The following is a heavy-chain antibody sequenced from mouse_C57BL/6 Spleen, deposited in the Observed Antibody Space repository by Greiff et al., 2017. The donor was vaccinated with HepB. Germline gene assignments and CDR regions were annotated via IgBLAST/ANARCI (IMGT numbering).Heavy chain of an antibody. CDR2: ISDGGSYT. J-gene: IGHJ1*03. Sequence: DVMLVESGGGLVKPGGSLKLSCAASGFTFSSYAMSWVRQTPEKRLEWVATISDGGSYTYYPDNVKGRFTISRDNAKNNLYLQMGHLKSEDTAMYYCARGVYYYPRGYFDVWGTGTTVTVSS. V-gene: IGHV5-4*03. CDR1: GFTFSSYA. CDR3: ARGVYYYPRGYFDV. D-gene: IGHD1-1*01.